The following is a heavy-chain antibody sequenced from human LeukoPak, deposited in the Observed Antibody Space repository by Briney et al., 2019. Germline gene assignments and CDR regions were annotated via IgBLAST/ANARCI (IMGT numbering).Heavy chain of an antibody. CDR2: ISYDGSNK. CDR3: ARDRYCSGGGCYSGRDYFYGMDV. CDR1: GFTFSSYG. V-gene: IGHV3-30*03. D-gene: IGHD2-15*01. Sequence: PGRSLRLSCAASGFTFSSYGMHWVRQAPGKGLEWVAVISYDGSNKYYADSVKGRFTISRDNAKNSLYLQMNSLRAEDTAVYYCARDRYCSGGGCYSGRDYFYGMDVWGQGTTVTVSS. J-gene: IGHJ6*02.